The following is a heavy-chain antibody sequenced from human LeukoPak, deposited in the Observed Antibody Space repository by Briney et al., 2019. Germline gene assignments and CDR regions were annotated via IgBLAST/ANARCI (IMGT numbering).Heavy chain of an antibody. CDR2: INHSGST. CDR1: GGSFSGYY. D-gene: IGHD3-3*01. V-gene: IGHV4-34*01. CDR3: ARDTYYDFWSGYYPP. Sequence: SETLSLTCAVYGGSFSGYYWSWIRQPPGKGLEWIGEINHSGSTNYNPSLKSRVTISVDTFKNQFSLKLSSVTAADTAVYYCARDTYYDFWSGYYPPWGQGTLVTVSS. J-gene: IGHJ1*01.